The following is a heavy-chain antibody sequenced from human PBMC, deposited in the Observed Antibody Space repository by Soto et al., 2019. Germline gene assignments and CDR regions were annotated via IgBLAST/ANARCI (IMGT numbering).Heavy chain of an antibody. CDR3: AILTTVTTTLDY. CDR1: GFTFSSDA. Sequence: GGSLRLSCAASGFTFSSDAMHWIRQAPGKGLEWVAVISYDGSNKYYADSVKGRFTISRDNSKNTLYLQMNSLRAEDTAVYYCAILTTVTTTLDYWGQGTLVTVSS. CDR2: ISYDGSNK. D-gene: IGHD4-17*01. J-gene: IGHJ4*02. V-gene: IGHV3-30-3*01.